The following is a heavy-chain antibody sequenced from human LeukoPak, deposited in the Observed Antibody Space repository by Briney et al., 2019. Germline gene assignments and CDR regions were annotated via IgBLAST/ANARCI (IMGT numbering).Heavy chain of an antibody. CDR2: ISGDGGNT. J-gene: IGHJ1*01. Sequence: PGGSPRLSCAASGFTFDDYAMHWVRQAPGKGLEWVSLISGDGGNTYYADSVKGRFTISRDNSKNSLYLQMNSLRTEDTALYYCAKDLIAVAGTTEYSQHWGQGTLVTVSS. V-gene: IGHV3-43*02. CDR3: AKDLIAVAGTTEYSQH. D-gene: IGHD6-19*01. CDR1: GFTFDDYA.